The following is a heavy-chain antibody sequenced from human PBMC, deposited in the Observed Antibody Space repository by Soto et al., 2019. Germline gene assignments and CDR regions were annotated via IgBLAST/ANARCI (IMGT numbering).Heavy chain of an antibody. D-gene: IGHD1-20*01. CDR3: ARDLRITGIWAPESDAFDI. CDR1: GGSISSGGYY. Sequence: PSETLSLTCTVSGGSISSGGYYWSWIRQHPGKGLEWIGYIYYSGSTYYNPSLKSRVTISVDTSKNQFSLKLSSVTAADTAVYYCARDLRITGIWAPESDAFDIWSQGTIVTVSS. V-gene: IGHV4-31*03. J-gene: IGHJ3*02. CDR2: IYYSGST.